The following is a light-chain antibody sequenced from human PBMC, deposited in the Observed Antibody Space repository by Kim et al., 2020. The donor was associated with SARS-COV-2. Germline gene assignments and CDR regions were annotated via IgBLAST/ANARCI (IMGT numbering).Light chain of an antibody. Sequence: DIRMTQSPSTLSASVGDRVTITCRASQTINTWLAWYQQKPGKAPKLLIYMASTLQSGVPSRFSGSGSGTDFTLTISSLQPDDFATFYCQEDQSHGALTFGGGTKVDIK. J-gene: IGKJ4*01. V-gene: IGKV1-5*03. CDR2: MAS. CDR3: QEDQSHGALT. CDR1: QTINTW.